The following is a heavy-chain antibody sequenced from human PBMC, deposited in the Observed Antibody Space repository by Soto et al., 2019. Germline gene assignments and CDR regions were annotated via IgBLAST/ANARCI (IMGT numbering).Heavy chain of an antibody. CDR2: ISFDGNNK. CDR3: ARGGRSGSSGYYNPSFDY. J-gene: IGHJ4*02. Sequence: QVQLVQTGGGAVLPGRSLSLSCAASGFRFSGYGMHWVRQAPGKGLEWVAVISFDGNNKYYADSVNGRFTISRDNSKNTLYLQMEGLRVEDTAVYYCARGGRSGSSGYYNPSFDYWGQGTLVSVSS. CDR1: GFRFSGYG. D-gene: IGHD3-22*01. V-gene: IGHV3-30*03.